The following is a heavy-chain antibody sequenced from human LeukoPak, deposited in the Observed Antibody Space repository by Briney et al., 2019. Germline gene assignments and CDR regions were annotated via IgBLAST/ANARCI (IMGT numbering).Heavy chain of an antibody. CDR3: ARDPGLTGTFDY. J-gene: IGHJ4*02. V-gene: IGHV1-18*01. Sequence: GWISAYNGNTNYAQKLQARVTMTTDTSTSTVYMELRSLRSDDTAVYYCARDPGLTGTFDYWGQGTLVTVSS. D-gene: IGHD1-14*01. CDR2: ISAYNGNT.